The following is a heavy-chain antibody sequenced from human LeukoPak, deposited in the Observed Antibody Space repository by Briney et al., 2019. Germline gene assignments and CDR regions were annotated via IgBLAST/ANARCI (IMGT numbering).Heavy chain of an antibody. J-gene: IGHJ3*02. CDR1: GFTFSSYA. V-gene: IGHV3-30-3*01. D-gene: IGHD3-22*01. Sequence: GGSLRLSCAASGFTFSSYAMHWVRQAPGKGLEWVAVISYDGSNKYYADSVKGRFTISRDNSKNTLYLQMSSLRAEDTAVYYCAREAEPTYYFDSSGYPGYAFDIWGQGTLVTVSS. CDR3: AREAEPTYYFDSSGYPGYAFDI. CDR2: ISYDGSNK.